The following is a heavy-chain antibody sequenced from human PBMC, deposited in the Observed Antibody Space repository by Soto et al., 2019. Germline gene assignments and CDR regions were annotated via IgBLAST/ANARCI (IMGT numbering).Heavy chain of an antibody. CDR2: INAGNGNT. Sequence: ASVKVSCKASGYTFTSYAMHWVRQAPGQRLEWMGWINAGNGNTKYSQKFQGRVTITRDTSASTAYMELSSLGSEDTAVYYCARDWLLDSSGYDYWGQGTVVTVSS. V-gene: IGHV1-3*01. CDR1: GYTFTSYA. CDR3: ARDWLLDSSGYDY. J-gene: IGHJ4*02. D-gene: IGHD3-22*01.